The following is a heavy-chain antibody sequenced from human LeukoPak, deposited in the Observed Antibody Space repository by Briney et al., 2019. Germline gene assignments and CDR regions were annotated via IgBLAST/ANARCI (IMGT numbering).Heavy chain of an antibody. Sequence: PGGSLRLSCAASGFTFSSYAMHWVRQAPGKGLEWVAVISHDEINKYYADSVKGRFTISRDNSKNTLYLQMNSLRAEDTAVYYCARDLYVVRGVIIGCFDYWGQGTLVTVSS. CDR2: ISHDEINK. CDR3: ARDLYVVRGVIIGCFDY. CDR1: GFTFSSYA. J-gene: IGHJ4*02. V-gene: IGHV3-30-3*01. D-gene: IGHD3-10*01.